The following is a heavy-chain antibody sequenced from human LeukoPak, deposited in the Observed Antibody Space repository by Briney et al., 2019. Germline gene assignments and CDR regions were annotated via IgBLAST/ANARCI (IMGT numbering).Heavy chain of an antibody. D-gene: IGHD5-18*01. J-gene: IGHJ4*02. Sequence: GGSLRLSCAASGFTFSSYEMNWVRQAPGKGLEWVSYISSSGSTIYYADSVKGRFTISRDNAKNSLYPQMNSLRAEDTAVYYCARGYSYGSDYWGQGTLVTVSS. CDR2: ISSSGSTI. V-gene: IGHV3-48*03. CDR3: ARGYSYGSDY. CDR1: GFTFSSYE.